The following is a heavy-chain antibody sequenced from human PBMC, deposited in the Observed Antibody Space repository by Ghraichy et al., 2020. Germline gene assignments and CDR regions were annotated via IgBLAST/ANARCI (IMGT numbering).Heavy chain of an antibody. D-gene: IGHD1-26*01. Sequence: ASVKVSCKAAGDTFTSYATSWVRQSPGQGLEWMGWISAYNGNINYAQKLQGRATMTTDTSTNTAYMELRSLRSDDTAVYYCARAGIVGANIDYWGQGTLVIVYS. CDR1: GDTFTSYA. J-gene: IGHJ4*02. V-gene: IGHV1-18*01. CDR3: ARAGIVGANIDY. CDR2: ISAYNGNI.